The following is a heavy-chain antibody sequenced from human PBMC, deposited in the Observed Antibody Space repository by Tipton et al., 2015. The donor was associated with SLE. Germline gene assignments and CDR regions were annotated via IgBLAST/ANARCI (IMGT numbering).Heavy chain of an antibody. CDR2: TGTDAYGATT. D-gene: IGHD1-1*01. J-gene: IGHJ4*02. CDR3: VGTTNWYDVYYDY. Sequence: RSLRLSCTTSGFNFGDFPMHWVRQAPGKGLEWVGFTGTDAYGATTQFAASVKGRFTISRDDSKGIAYLQMSSLKAEDTGVYYCVGTTNWYDVYYDYWGQGTLVTVSS. V-gene: IGHV3-49*04. CDR1: GFNFGDFP.